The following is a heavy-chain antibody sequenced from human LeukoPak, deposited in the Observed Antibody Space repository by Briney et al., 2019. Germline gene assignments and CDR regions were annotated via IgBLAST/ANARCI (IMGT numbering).Heavy chain of an antibody. D-gene: IGHD5-12*01. Sequence: GGSLRLSCAASGFTFSNYAMSWVRQTPGKGLECVSVVTGSGGDTYYTGSVNGRFTISRDNSKNTLYLQMNSLRAEDTAVYYCARLLGGYDSDGMDVWGQGTTVTVSS. CDR2: VTGSGGDT. V-gene: IGHV3-23*01. J-gene: IGHJ6*02. CDR1: GFTFSNYA. CDR3: ARLLGGYDSDGMDV.